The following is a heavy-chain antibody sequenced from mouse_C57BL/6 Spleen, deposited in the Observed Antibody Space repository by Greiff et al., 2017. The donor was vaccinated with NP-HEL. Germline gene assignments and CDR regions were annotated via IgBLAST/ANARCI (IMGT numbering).Heavy chain of an antibody. V-gene: IGHV14-2*01. Sequence: EVKLQESGAELVKPGASVKLSCTASGFNIKDYYMHWVKQRTEQGLEWIGRIDPEDGETKYAPKFQGKATITADTSSHPAYLQLSSLPSEDTAVCYCARSMEYYFDYWGQGTTLTVSS. CDR2: IDPEDGET. D-gene: IGHD6-5*01. CDR1: GFNIKDYY. CDR3: ARSMEYYFDY. J-gene: IGHJ2*01.